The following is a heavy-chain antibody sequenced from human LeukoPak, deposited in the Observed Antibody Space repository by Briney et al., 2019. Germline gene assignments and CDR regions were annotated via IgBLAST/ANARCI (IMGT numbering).Heavy chain of an antibody. D-gene: IGHD3-3*01. CDR1: GFTFSSYS. CDR3: ARGYDFWSGYLDGENWFDP. J-gene: IGHJ5*02. Sequence: GGSLRLACAASGFTFSSYSMNWVRQAPGKGLEWVSSISSSSSYIYYADSVKGRFTISRDNAKNSLYLQMNSLRAEDTAVYYCARGYDFWSGYLDGENWFDPWGQGTLVTVSS. CDR2: ISSSSSYI. V-gene: IGHV3-21*01.